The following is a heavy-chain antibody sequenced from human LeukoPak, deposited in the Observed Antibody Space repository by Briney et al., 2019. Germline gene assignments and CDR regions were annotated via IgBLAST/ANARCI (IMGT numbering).Heavy chain of an antibody. CDR1: GGSISSYY. CDR3: ASEGTTFSSFDY. J-gene: IGHJ4*02. V-gene: IGHV4-4*07. Sequence: SETLSLTCTVSGGSISSYYWSWIRQPAGKGLEWIGRIYTSGSTNYNPSLKSRVTISVDTSKNQFSLKLNSVIATDTAVYYCASEGTTFSSFDYWGQGALVTVSS. D-gene: IGHD1-1*01. CDR2: IYTSGST.